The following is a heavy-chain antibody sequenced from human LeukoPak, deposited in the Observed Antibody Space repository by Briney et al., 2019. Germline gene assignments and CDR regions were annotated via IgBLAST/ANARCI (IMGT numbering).Heavy chain of an antibody. CDR2: ISGSGGST. Sequence: GGSLRLSCAASGFTFSSYAMSWVRQAPGKGLEWVSAISGSGGSTYYADSVKGRFTISRDNSKNTLYLQMNSLRAEDTAVYYCAKMSGGTGGYSYEFDYWGQGTLVTVSS. CDR3: AKMSGGTGGYSYEFDY. D-gene: IGHD5-18*01. J-gene: IGHJ4*02. CDR1: GFTFSSYA. V-gene: IGHV3-23*01.